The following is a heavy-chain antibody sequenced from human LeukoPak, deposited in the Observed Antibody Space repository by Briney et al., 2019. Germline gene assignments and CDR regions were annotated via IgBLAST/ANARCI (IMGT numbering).Heavy chain of an antibody. J-gene: IGHJ5*02. V-gene: IGHV4-59*01. D-gene: IGHD3-16*01. CDR3: ARGFGISNWFDP. CDR2: IYYSGST. CDR1: GASISSYY. Sequence: SETLSLTCTVSGASISSYYWSWIRQPPGKGLEWIGYIYYSGSTNYNPSLKSRVTISVDTSKNQFSLKLSSVTAADTAVYYCARGFGISNWFDPWGQGTLVTVSS.